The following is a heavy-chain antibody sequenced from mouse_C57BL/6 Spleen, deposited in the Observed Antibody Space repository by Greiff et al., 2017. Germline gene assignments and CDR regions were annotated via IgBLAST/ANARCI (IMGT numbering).Heavy chain of an antibody. D-gene: IGHD2-13*01. V-gene: IGHV1-26*01. CDR1: GYTFTDYY. CDR2: INPNNGGT. Sequence: VQLQQSGPELVKPGASVKISCKASGYTFTDYYMNWVKQSHGQSLEWIGDINPNNGGTSYNQKFKGKATLTVDKSSSTAYMELRSLTSEDSAVYYCEREGDGGGFAYWGQGTLVTVSA. J-gene: IGHJ3*01. CDR3: EREGDGGGFAY.